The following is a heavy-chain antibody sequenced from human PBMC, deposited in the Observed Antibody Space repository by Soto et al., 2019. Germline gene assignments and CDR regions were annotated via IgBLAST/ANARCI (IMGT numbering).Heavy chain of an antibody. CDR3: AKAHLDYLLDGGDYYYYYGMDV. J-gene: IGHJ6*04. CDR1: GFTFSSYG. CDR2: ISYDGSNK. V-gene: IGHV3-30*18. Sequence: GGSLRLSCAASGFTFSSYGMHWVRQAPGKGLEWVAVISYDGSNKYYADSVKGRFTISRDNSKNTLYLQMNSLRAEDTSVYYCAKAHLDYLLDGGDYYYYYGMDVWGKGTKVTVSS. D-gene: IGHD4-17*01.